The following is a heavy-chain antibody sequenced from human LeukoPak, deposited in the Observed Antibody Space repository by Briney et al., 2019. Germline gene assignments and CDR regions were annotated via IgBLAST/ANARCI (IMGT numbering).Heavy chain of an antibody. CDR2: INNGGSTT. CDR3: ARRAPTRYFGY. V-gene: IGHV3-74*01. CDR1: GFTFSSYW. J-gene: IGHJ4*02. Sequence: PGGSLRLSCAASGFTFSSYWMHWVRQAPGKGLVWVSAINNGGSTTAYADSVKGRFTISRDNAKNTLYLQMNSLRAEDTAVYYCARRAPTRYFGYWGQGTLVTVSS. D-gene: IGHD5-24*01.